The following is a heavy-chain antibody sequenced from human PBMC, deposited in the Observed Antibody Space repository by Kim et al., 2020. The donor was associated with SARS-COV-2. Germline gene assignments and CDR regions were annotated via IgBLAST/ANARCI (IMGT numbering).Heavy chain of an antibody. Sequence: ASVKVSCKASGYTFTGYYMHWVRQAPGQGLEWMGRINPNSGGTNYAQKFQGRVTMTRDTPISTAYMELSRLRSDDTAVYYCARDLPPEVTIFGVVIREYYFDYWGQGTLVTVSS. V-gene: IGHV1-2*06. J-gene: IGHJ4*02. CDR1: GYTFTGYY. CDR3: ARDLPPEVTIFGVVIREYYFDY. CDR2: INPNSGGT. D-gene: IGHD3-3*01.